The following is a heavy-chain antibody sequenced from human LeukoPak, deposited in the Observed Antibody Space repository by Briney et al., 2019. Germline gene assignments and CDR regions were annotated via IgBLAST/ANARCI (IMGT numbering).Heavy chain of an antibody. V-gene: IGHV3-23*01. J-gene: IGHJ4*02. CDR2: ITGSGGNT. CDR1: GYTFSNYA. CDR3: AKWGDYDVLTGYYVSDY. D-gene: IGHD3-9*01. Sequence: GASLRLSCAASGYTFSNYAMSWVRQAPGKGLEWVSAITGSGGNTYYADSVKGRFTISRDNSKNTLYLQMNSLRAEDTAVYYCAKWGDYDVLTGYYVSDYWGQGTLVTVSS.